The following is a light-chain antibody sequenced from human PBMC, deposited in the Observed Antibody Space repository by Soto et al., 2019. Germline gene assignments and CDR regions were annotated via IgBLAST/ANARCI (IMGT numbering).Light chain of an antibody. CDR1: TSNIGNNY. J-gene: IGLJ7*01. Sequence: QSVLTQPASVSAAPGQKVTISCSGSTSNIGNNYVSWYQHLPGTAPKLLIYDDNKRPSGVPDRFSGSKSGTSATLDITGLQTGDEADFYSGVWDRSLSVALFGGGTQLTVL. CDR3: GVWDRSLSVAL. V-gene: IGLV1-51*01. CDR2: DDN.